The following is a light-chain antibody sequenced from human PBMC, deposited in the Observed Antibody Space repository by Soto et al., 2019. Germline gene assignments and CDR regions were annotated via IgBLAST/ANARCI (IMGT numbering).Light chain of an antibody. CDR3: QQSSNWPPEVT. Sequence: EIVLTQSPATLSLSPWERATLSCRASQSFRGLLAWYQQKPGQAPRLLIYDAYNRATGIPPRFSGSGSGTDFILTISSLEPEDFAVYYCQQSSNWPPEVTFGQGTRLEIK. J-gene: IGKJ5*01. V-gene: IGKV3-11*01. CDR2: DAY. CDR1: QSFRGL.